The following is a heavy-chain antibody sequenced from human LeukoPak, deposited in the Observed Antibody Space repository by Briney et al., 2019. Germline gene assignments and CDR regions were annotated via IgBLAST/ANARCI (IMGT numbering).Heavy chain of an antibody. D-gene: IGHD2-2*01. Sequence: PSETLSLTCTVTGGSISSGDYYWSWIRQPAGKGLEWIGRIYTSGSTNYNPSLKSRVTISVDTSKNQFSLKLSSVTAADTAVYYCASADTRDIVVVLHWGQGTLVTVSS. V-gene: IGHV4-61*02. CDR2: IYTSGST. CDR1: GGSISSGDYY. CDR3: ASADTRDIVVVLH. J-gene: IGHJ4*02.